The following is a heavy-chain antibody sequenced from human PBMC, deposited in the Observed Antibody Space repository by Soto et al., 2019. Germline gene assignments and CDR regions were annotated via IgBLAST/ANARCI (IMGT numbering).Heavy chain of an antibody. J-gene: IGHJ4*02. CDR2: ISGDGVTT. CDR3: AREYYGLLTGYYTDY. V-gene: IGHV3-74*01. D-gene: IGHD3-9*01. CDR1: GFPFSSYW. Sequence: EVQLVESGGDLVQRGGSLRLSCAASGFPFSSYWMHWVRHTPGKGLDWVARISGDGVTTYYADSVTGRFTVSRDNAKKTLSLQIRGLRAEDTAVYYCAREYYGLLTGYYTDYWGQGTLVSVSS.